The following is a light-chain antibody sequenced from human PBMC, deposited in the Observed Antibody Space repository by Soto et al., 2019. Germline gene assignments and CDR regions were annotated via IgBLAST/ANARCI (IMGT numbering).Light chain of an antibody. Sequence: EIVMTQSPATLSVSPGERATLSCRASQSVSSNLAWYQQKPGQAPRLLIYAASTRATGIPARFSGSGSGTEITLTISSLQSEDFAVYYCQQYNKWLTFGGGTKVEIK. CDR3: QQYNKWLT. V-gene: IGKV3-15*01. J-gene: IGKJ4*01. CDR2: AAS. CDR1: QSVSSN.